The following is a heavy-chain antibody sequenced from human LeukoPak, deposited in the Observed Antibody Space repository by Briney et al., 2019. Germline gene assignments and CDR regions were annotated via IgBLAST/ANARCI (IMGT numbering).Heavy chain of an antibody. Sequence: NPSETLSLTCAVYGGSFSGYYWSWIRQPPGKGLEWIGEINHSGSNNYNPSLKSRVTISVDTSKNQFSLKLSSVTAADTAVYYCARGGSSGYYLTFVWFDPWGQGTLVTVSS. J-gene: IGHJ5*02. CDR3: ARGGSSGYYLTFVWFDP. V-gene: IGHV4-34*01. CDR1: GGSFSGYY. D-gene: IGHD3-22*01. CDR2: INHSGSN.